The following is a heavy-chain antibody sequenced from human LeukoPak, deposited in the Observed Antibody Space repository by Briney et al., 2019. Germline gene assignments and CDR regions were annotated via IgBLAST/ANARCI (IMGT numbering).Heavy chain of an antibody. J-gene: IGHJ4*02. CDR2: ISAYNDNP. V-gene: IGHV1-18*01. CDR3: ARVYSRGQWLPITNFDY. D-gene: IGHD6-19*01. Sequence: GASVKVSCKASGYTLTRYGISWVRQAPGQGLEWMGCISAYNDNPNYAQKLQGRVTMPTDTSTSTAYMELRSLRSDDTTVYYCARVYSRGQWLPITNFDYWGQGTLVTVSS. CDR1: GYTLTRYG.